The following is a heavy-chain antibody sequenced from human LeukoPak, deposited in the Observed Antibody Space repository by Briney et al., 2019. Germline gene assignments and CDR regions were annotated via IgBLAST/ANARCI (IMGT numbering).Heavy chain of an antibody. J-gene: IGHJ4*02. D-gene: IGHD1-26*01. Sequence: GGSLRLSCAASGFTFSSYEMNWVRQAPGKGLEWVSYISSSGSTIYYADSVKGRFTISGDNAKNSLYLQMNSLRAEDTAVYYCARDVVGAIRFDYWGQGTLVTVSS. CDR3: ARDVVGAIRFDY. CDR1: GFTFSSYE. V-gene: IGHV3-48*03. CDR2: ISSSGSTI.